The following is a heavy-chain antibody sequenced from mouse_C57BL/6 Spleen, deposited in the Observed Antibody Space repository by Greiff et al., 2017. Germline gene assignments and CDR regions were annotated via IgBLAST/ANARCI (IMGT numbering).Heavy chain of an antibody. CDR2: INPSRGYT. Sequence: VQLQQSGAELASPGASVQMSCKASGYTFPSSTMHWVKQRPGQGLEWIGYINPSRGYTKYNQKFKDKATLTADKSSSTAYRQLSSLTSEDSAVYYWARGYYYGSSNYYAMDYGGQGTSGTVSS. V-gene: IGHV1-4*01. D-gene: IGHD1-1*01. J-gene: IGHJ4*01. CDR3: ARGYYYGSSNYYAMDY. CDR1: GYTFPSST.